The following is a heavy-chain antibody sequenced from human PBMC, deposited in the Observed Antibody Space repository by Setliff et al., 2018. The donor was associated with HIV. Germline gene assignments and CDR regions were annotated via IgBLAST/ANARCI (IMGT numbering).Heavy chain of an antibody. Sequence: SETLSLTCTVSGDSINSGTYYWSWIRQPAGEGLEWIGRLHLSGDTNYNPSLKSRVTMSIDTSKNQFSLKLSSVTAADTAVYYCARDNSYYYGSGSHYWYGMDVWGQGTTVTVSS. CDR2: LHLSGDT. CDR1: GDSINSGTYY. D-gene: IGHD3-10*01. J-gene: IGHJ6*01. V-gene: IGHV4-61*02. CDR3: ARDNSYYYGSGSHYWYGMDV.